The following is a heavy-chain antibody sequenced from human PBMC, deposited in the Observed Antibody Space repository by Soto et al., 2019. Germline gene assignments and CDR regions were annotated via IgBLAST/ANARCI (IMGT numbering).Heavy chain of an antibody. J-gene: IGHJ4*02. Sequence: QVQLVESGGGVVQPGRSLRLSCAASGFTFSSYGMHWVRQAPGKGLEWVAVIWYDGSNKYYADSVKGRFTISRDNSKNTLDLQMNSLRAEDTAVYSCARDGPSSSWAYWGPGTLVTVSS. CDR2: IWYDGSNK. D-gene: IGHD6-13*01. CDR1: GFTFSSYG. CDR3: ARDGPSSSWAY. V-gene: IGHV3-33*01.